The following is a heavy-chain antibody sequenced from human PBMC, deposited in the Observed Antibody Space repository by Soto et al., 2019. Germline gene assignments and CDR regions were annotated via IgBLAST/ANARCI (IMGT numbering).Heavy chain of an antibody. CDR2: IDWDDDK. D-gene: IGHD6-19*01. Sequence: SGPTLVNPTQTLTLTCTFSGFSLSTSGMCVSWIRQPPGKALEWLALIDWDDDKYYSTSLKTRLTISKDTSKNQVFLTMTNMDFVDTATFYCLRVVIAVAGTTDYYYGMDVWGKGTTVTVPS. J-gene: IGHJ6*04. CDR1: GFSLSTSGMC. V-gene: IGHV2-70*13. CDR3: LRVVIAVAGTTDYYYGMDV.